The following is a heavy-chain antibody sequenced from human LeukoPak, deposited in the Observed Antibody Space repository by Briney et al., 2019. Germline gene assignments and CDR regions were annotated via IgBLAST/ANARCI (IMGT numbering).Heavy chain of an antibody. V-gene: IGHV1-69*10. CDR1: GGTFSSYA. CDR3: ASRPPYYYDSSGLESYFDY. D-gene: IGHD3-22*01. J-gene: IGHJ4*02. CDR2: IIPILGTA. Sequence: ASVKVSCTASGGTFSSYAISWVRQAPGQGLEWMGRIIPILGTANYAQKFQGRVTITADKSTSTAYMELSSLRSEDTAVYYCASRPPYYYDSSGLESYFDYWGQGTLVTVSS.